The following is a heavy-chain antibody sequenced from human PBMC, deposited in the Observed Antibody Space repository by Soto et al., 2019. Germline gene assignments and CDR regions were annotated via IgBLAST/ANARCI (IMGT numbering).Heavy chain of an antibody. CDR1: GGSISSRNFY. J-gene: IGHJ4*02. D-gene: IGHD6-19*01. Sequence: QLQLQESGPGLVNPSETLSLTCTVSGGSISSRNFYWGWIRQPPGKGLEWIGSIYHSESTYYNPSLQSRVTISVDTSKTHFSLSLSSLTASDTAVYYCARGGEAVADYWGQGTLVTVSS. V-gene: IGHV4-39*02. CDR2: IYHSEST. CDR3: ARGGEAVADY.